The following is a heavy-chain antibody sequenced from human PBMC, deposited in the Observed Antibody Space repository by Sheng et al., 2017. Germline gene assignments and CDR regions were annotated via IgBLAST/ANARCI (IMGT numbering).Heavy chain of an antibody. CDR1: GGSFSGYY. D-gene: IGHD6-13*01. J-gene: IGHJ1*01. CDR3: ARVYPREARIAAAGNLAEYFQH. CDR2: INHSGST. V-gene: IGHV4-34*01. Sequence: QVQLQQWGAGLLKPSETLSLTCAVYGGSFSGYYWSWIRQPPGKGLEWIGEINHSGSTNYNPSLKSRVTISVDTSKNQFSLKLSSVTAADTAVYYCARVYPREARIAAAGNLAEYFQHWGQGTLVTVSS.